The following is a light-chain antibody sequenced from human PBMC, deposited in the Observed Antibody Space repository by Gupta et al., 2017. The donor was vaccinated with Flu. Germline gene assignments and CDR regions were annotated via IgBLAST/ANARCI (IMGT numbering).Light chain of an antibody. CDR2: GAS. V-gene: IGKV3-15*01. CDR3: QQDNHWPPT. CDR1: QSISGN. Sequence: PVTLSMSPGERATLSCRASQSISGNLAWYQQKAGQAPRLLIVGASTRATGIPARFSGSGSGTEFTLTIRSLQSEDLAVYYCQQDNHWPPTFGQGTRLEIK. J-gene: IGKJ5*01.